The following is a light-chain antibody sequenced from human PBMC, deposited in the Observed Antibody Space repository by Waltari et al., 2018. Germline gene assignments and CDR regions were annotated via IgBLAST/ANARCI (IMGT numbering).Light chain of an antibody. CDR2: AAS. CDR3: LENYNYPWT. Sequence: AFQMTQSPSSLSASVGDRVTITCRTTKGIGNDVGWYQQKPGKAPKLLLYAASSLQSGVPSRFSGSGSGTDFTLTISSLQPEDFATYYCLENYNYPWTFGQGTRVEIK. V-gene: IGKV1-6*01. CDR1: KGIGND. J-gene: IGKJ1*01.